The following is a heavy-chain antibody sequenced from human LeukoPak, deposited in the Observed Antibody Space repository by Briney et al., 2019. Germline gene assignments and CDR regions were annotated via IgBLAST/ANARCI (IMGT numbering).Heavy chain of an antibody. Sequence: PGRSLRLSCAASGFTFSSYGMHWVRQAPGKGLEWVAFIRYDGSKKYYADSVKGRFTISRDNSKNTLYLQMNSLRAEDTAVYYCAKETYFYDSSRLDLFAYWGQGTLVTVSS. D-gene: IGHD3-22*01. CDR3: AKETYFYDSSRLDLFAY. CDR2: IRYDGSKK. CDR1: GFTFSSYG. V-gene: IGHV3-30*02. J-gene: IGHJ4*02.